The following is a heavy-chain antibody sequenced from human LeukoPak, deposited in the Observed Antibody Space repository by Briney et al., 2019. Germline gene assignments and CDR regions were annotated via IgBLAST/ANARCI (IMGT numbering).Heavy chain of an antibody. J-gene: IGHJ4*02. CDR1: GFTFSGYA. Sequence: PGGSLRLSCAASGFTFSGYAMNWVRQAPGKGLEWVSAISGSGGGTYYADSVKGRFTNSRDNSKNTLYLQMNSLRVEDTAVYYCAKRNYYYETSGYCLDFWGQGTLVTVSS. V-gene: IGHV3-23*01. CDR2: ISGSGGGT. CDR3: AKRNYYYETSGYCLDF. D-gene: IGHD3-22*01.